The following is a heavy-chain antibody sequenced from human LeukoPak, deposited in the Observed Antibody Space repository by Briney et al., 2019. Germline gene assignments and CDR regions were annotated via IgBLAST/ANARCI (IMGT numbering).Heavy chain of an antibody. CDR3: AKTRCTDDTCYYRVWYFDY. CDR1: GFTFSNYA. Sequence: GGSLRLSCAASGFTFSNYAMTWVRQAPGKGLEWVSGISGSGGSTYYADSVKGRFIISRDNSKNTLYLHMNSLTAEDTAIYYCAKTRCTDDTCYYRVWYFDYWDQGTLVTVSS. CDR2: ISGSGGST. J-gene: IGHJ4*02. D-gene: IGHD2-8*01. V-gene: IGHV3-23*01.